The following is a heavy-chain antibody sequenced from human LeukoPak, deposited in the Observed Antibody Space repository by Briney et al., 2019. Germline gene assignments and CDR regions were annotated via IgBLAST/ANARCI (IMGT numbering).Heavy chain of an antibody. CDR2: IKPDGSDT. J-gene: IGHJ5*02. Sequence: GGSLRLSCVASGFTFTTSWMTWLRQAPGKGLEWVGNIKPDGSDTYYVDSVKGRFTISRDNSKDTLYLQMNSLRAEDTAVYYCAKDHSSGWSRWFDPWGQGTLVTVSS. V-gene: IGHV3-7*03. CDR3: AKDHSSGWSRWFDP. CDR1: GFTFTTSW. D-gene: IGHD6-19*01.